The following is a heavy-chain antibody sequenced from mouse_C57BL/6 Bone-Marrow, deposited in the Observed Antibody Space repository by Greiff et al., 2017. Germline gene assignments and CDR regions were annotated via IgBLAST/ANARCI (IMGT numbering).Heavy chain of an antibody. CDR1: GFSFNTYA. J-gene: IGHJ1*03. CDR3: VRLTESNYWDFDV. D-gene: IGHD2-5*01. V-gene: IGHV10-1*01. CDR2: IRSKSNNYAT. Sequence: EVQLVESGGGLVQSKGSLKLSCAASGFSFNTYAMHWVRQAPGKGLEWVARIRSKSNNYATYYADSVKDRFTISRDDSESILYLHMSTLKTEDTAMYYCVRLTESNYWDFDVWGTGTPVTVSS.